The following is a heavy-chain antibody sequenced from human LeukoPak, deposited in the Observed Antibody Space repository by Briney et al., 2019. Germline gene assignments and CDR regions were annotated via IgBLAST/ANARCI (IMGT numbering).Heavy chain of an antibody. J-gene: IGHJ4*02. Sequence: SETLSLTCTVSGGSISSGDYYWSWIRQPPGKGLEWIGYIYYSGSTYYNPSLKSRVTISVDTSKNQFSLKLSSVTAADTAVYYCARGRYYDILTGYPHPYWGQGTLVTVSS. CDR2: IYYSGST. CDR3: ARGRYYDILTGYPHPY. CDR1: GGSISSGDYY. D-gene: IGHD3-9*01. V-gene: IGHV4-30-4*01.